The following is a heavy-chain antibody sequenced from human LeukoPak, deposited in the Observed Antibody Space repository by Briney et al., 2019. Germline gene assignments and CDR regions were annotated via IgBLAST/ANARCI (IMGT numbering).Heavy chain of an antibody. CDR3: AREFQLLWFGELSFYFDY. CDR2: IYTSGST. J-gene: IGHJ4*02. CDR1: GGSISSGSYY. V-gene: IGHV4-61*02. D-gene: IGHD3-10*01. Sequence: SSETLSFTCTVSGGSISSGSYYWSWIRQPAGKGLEWIGRIYTSGSTNYNPSLKGRVTISVDTSKNQFSLKLSSVTAADTAVYYCAREFQLLWFGELSFYFDYWGQGTLVTVSS.